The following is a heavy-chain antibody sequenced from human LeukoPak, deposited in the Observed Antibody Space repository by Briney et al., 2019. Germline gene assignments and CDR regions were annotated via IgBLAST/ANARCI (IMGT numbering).Heavy chain of an antibody. Sequence: GGSLRLSCAASGFTFSNYWMSWVRQAPGKGLEWVANIKEDGSEIHYVGSVKGRFTISRDNAKNSLYLQMNSLRAEDTSMYYCAREGSGRYVGTGAQSWGRGTLVTVSS. D-gene: IGHD6-19*01. CDR3: AREGSGRYVGTGAQS. J-gene: IGHJ5*02. V-gene: IGHV3-7*01. CDR2: IKEDGSEI. CDR1: GFTFSNYW.